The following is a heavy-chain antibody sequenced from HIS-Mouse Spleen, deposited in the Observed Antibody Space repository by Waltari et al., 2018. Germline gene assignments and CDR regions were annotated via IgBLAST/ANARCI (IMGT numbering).Heavy chain of an antibody. CDR1: GGSISSSSYY. CDR2: IYYSGGT. Sequence: QLQLQESGPGQVKPSETLSLTCTVSGGSISSSSYYWGWIRQPPGKGLEWIGSIYYSGGTYNNPSLKSRVTISVDTSKNQFSLKLSSVTAADTAVYYCAREIPYSSSWYDWYFDLWGRGTLVTVSS. D-gene: IGHD6-13*01. J-gene: IGHJ2*01. V-gene: IGHV4-39*07. CDR3: AREIPYSSSWYDWYFDL.